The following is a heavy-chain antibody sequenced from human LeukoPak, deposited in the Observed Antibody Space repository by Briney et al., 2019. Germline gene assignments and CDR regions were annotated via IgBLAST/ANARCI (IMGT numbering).Heavy chain of an antibody. D-gene: IGHD5-18*01. CDR1: GFTFRSYS. CDR2: ISSSSSTI. CDR3: AREVFGSGDTAMFC. V-gene: IGHV3-48*04. J-gene: IGHJ4*02. Sequence: GGSLRLSCAASGFTFRSYSMNWVRQAPGKGLEWVSYISSSSSTIYYADSVKGRFTISRDNAKNSLYLQMNSLRAEDTAVYYCAREVFGSGDTAMFCWGQGTLVTVSS.